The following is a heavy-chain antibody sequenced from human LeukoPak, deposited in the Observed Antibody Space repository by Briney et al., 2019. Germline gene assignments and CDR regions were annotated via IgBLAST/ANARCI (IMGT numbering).Heavy chain of an antibody. CDR1: GFTFSSYA. Sequence: PGGSLRLSCAASGFTFSSYAMSWVRQAPGKGLEWVSAISGSGGSTYYADSVKGRFTISRDNSKNTLYLQMNSLRAEDTAVYYCAKDLTERSKKRDIVVVPAAILDYWGQGTLVTVSS. D-gene: IGHD2-2*01. CDR3: AKDLTERSKKRDIVVVPAAILDY. J-gene: IGHJ4*02. V-gene: IGHV3-23*01. CDR2: ISGSGGST.